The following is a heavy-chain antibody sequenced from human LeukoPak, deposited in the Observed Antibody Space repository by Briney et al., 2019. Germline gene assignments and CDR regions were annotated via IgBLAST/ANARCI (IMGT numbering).Heavy chain of an antibody. CDR2: IYWNDDK. D-gene: IGHD3-22*01. CDR1: GFSLNSRGAL. Sequence: SGPTLVRPTQTLTLTCTFSGFSLNSRGALVGWIRQPPGKALEWLALIYWNDDKRYSPSLESRLTITKDTSKNQVVLTMTNMDPVDTATYHCAHTRYYDNSLTYYVGYFDYWGQGNLVAVST. V-gene: IGHV2-5*01. CDR3: AHTRYYDNSLTYYVGYFDY. J-gene: IGHJ4*02.